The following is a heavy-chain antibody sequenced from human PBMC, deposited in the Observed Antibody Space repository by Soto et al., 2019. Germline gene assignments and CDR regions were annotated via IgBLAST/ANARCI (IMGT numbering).Heavy chain of an antibody. CDR1: GFTFNSYD. Sequence: QVQLVESGGGVVQPGRSLRLSCAASGFTFNSYDMDWVRQAPGRGLEWVALISHDGGNKYYAADVKGRFTISRDNSKNTLYVQMNSLRAEDTAVYYCARGSQIAATGTWDYWGQGTLVTVSS. CDR2: ISHDGGNK. V-gene: IGHV3-33*01. J-gene: IGHJ4*02. CDR3: ARGSQIAATGTWDY. D-gene: IGHD6-13*01.